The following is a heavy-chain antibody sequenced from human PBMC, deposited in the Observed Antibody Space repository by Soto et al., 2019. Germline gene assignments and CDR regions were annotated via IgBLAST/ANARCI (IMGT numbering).Heavy chain of an antibody. J-gene: IGHJ3*01. D-gene: IGHD2-15*01. CDR3: ARRFCSGGSCYSARGDAFDF. CDR1: GYYFSSQW. Sequence: PGESLKISCKASGYYFSSQWIAWVRQMPGKGLEWMGIIYPGDSDTRYSPSFQGQVTISADKSINTAYLQWSSLKASDSAMYYCARRFCSGGSCYSARGDAFDFWGQGTMVTVSS. V-gene: IGHV5-51*01. CDR2: IYPGDSDT.